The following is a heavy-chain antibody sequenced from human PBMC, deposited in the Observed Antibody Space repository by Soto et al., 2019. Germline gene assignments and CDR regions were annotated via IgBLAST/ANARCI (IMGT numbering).Heavy chain of an antibody. CDR3: ERGDATKIVVTTYCDRDV. V-gene: IGHV1-69*05. D-gene: IGHD3-22*01. CDR2: IIPVFGTP. Sequence: QVQLVQSGAEVKKPGSSVKVSCTASGGSLSNFGISWVRQAPGQGLEWMGAIIPVFGTPNYAQKFQDRVTSNTDDSTTTVYMEVRSLTSEDTAVYDCERGDATKIVVTTYCDRDVWGQWTTVTVSS. CDR1: GGSLSNFG. J-gene: IGHJ6*02.